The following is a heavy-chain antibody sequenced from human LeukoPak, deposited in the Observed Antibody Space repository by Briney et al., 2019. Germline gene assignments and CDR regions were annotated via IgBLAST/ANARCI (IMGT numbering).Heavy chain of an antibody. CDR3: ARDDCSSTSCYNFDY. D-gene: IGHD2-2*02. J-gene: IGHJ4*02. Sequence: PGGSLRLSCAASGFTFSSYSMNWVRQAPGKGLEWVSSISSSSSYIYYADSVKGRFTISRDNAKNSPYLQMNSLRAEDTAVYYCARDDCSSTSCYNFDYWGQGTLVTVSS. CDR1: GFTFSSYS. CDR2: ISSSSSYI. V-gene: IGHV3-21*01.